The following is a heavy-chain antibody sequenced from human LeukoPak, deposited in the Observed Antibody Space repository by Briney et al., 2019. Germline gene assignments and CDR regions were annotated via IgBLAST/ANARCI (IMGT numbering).Heavy chain of an antibody. CDR2: IYTSGST. CDR3: AAFLLEQINVFDI. V-gene: IGHV4-4*07. D-gene: IGHD1/OR15-1a*01. Sequence: SETLSLTCTVSGGSISSYYWSWIREPAGKGLEWIGRIYTSGSTEYNPSLKSRVTVSVDTSKNQFSLKLNSVTAADTALYYCAAFLLEQINVFDIWGQGTMVTVSS. CDR1: GGSISSYY. J-gene: IGHJ3*02.